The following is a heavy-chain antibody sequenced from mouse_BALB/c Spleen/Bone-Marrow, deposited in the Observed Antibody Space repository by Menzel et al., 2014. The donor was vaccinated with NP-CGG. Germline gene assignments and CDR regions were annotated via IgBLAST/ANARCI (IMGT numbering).Heavy chain of an antibody. CDR1: GYTFTDYY. Sequence: QVQLQQSGAELARPGASVKLSCKASGYTFTDYYINWVKQRTGQGLEWIGEIYPGSGNTYYNEKFKGKATLTADKSSSTAYMQLSSLTSEDSAVYSCAKGGYGSSYVRYYAMDYWGQGTSVTVSS. CDR2: IYPGSGNT. CDR3: AKGGYGSSYVRYYAMDY. V-gene: IGHV1-77*01. D-gene: IGHD1-1*01. J-gene: IGHJ4*01.